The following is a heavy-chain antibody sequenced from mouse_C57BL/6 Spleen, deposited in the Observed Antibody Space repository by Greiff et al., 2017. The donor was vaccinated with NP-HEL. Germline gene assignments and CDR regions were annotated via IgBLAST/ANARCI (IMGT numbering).Heavy chain of an antibody. CDR2: IWSDGST. V-gene: IGHV2-6-1*01. CDR3: ARQDYYGSSPMDY. Sequence: VKLQQSGPGLVAPSQSLSITCTVSGFSLTSYGVHWVRQPPGKGLEWLVVIWSDGSTTYNSALKSRLSISKDNSKSQVFLKMNSLQTDDTAMYYCARQDYYGSSPMDYWGQGTSVTVSS. J-gene: IGHJ4*01. CDR1: GFSLTSYG. D-gene: IGHD1-1*01.